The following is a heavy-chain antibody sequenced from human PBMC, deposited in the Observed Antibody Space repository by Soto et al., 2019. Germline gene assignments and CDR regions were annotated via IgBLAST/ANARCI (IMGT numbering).Heavy chain of an antibody. D-gene: IGHD3-10*01. J-gene: IGHJ3*02. V-gene: IGHV3-74*01. CDR3: ARDSPGYYGSGSYYNAFDI. CDR1: GFTFSSYW. Sequence: GGSLRLSCAASGFTFSSYWMHWVRQAPGKGLVWVSRINSDGSSTSYADSVKGRFTISRDNAKNTLYLQMNSLRAEDTAVHYCARDSPGYYGSGSYYNAFDIWGQGTMVTVSS. CDR2: INSDGSST.